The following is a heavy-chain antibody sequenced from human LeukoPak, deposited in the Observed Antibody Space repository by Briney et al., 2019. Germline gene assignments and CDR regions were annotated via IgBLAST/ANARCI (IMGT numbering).Heavy chain of an antibody. CDR3: ARSTAPIVVVPAAPLHY. CDR1: GYSFTSCW. Sequence: GESLRSSCKGSGYSFTSCWISWVRQMPGKGLEWMGRIDPSDSYTNYSPSFQGHVTISADKSISTAYLQWSSLKASDTAMYYCARSTAPIVVVPAAPLHYWGQGTLVTVSS. D-gene: IGHD2-2*01. V-gene: IGHV5-10-1*01. J-gene: IGHJ4*02. CDR2: IDPSDSYT.